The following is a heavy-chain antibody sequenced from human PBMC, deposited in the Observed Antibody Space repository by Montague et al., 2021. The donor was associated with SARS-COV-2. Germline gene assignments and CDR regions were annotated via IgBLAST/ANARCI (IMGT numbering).Heavy chain of an antibody. CDR2: IYHGGFT. J-gene: IGHJ5*01. CDR1: GYSISSGYF. D-gene: IGHD2-21*01. CDR3: ARAYCGGDCNYLYIWFDS. Sequence: SETLSLTCSASGYSISSGYFWGWIRHAPGKGLEWIGAIYHGGFTXYNPSRKSRLTMSLDTSKNQFSLRLSSVTAADTAIYYCARAYCGGDCNYLYIWFDSWGQGALVTVSS. V-gene: IGHV4-38-2*02.